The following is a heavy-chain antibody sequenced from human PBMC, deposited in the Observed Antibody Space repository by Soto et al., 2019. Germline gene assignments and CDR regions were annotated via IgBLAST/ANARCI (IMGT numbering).Heavy chain of an antibody. V-gene: IGHV1-69*06. J-gene: IGHJ6*02. D-gene: IGHD1-7*01. CDR1: GGIFFSYA. CDR3: ARGNWNYTHGVYYYGMDV. Sequence: LVKVSCKASGGIFFSYAPSSLRQAPGQGLAWLGGIIPIFGTANYAQKFHGRVTITADKSTSTAYIELSSLRSEDTAVYYCARGNWNYTHGVYYYGMDVWGQGTTVTVS. CDR2: IIPIFGTA.